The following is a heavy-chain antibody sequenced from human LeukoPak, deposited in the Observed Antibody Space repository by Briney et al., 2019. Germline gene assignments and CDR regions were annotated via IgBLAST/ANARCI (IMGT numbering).Heavy chain of an antibody. V-gene: IGHV4-59*01. CDR1: RVSIRSYY. CDR3: ARVCGGMGLPLDY. D-gene: IGHD2-21*02. CDR2: IYNSGST. Sequence: SQTLSLTCTVSRVSIRSYYSSSSPRRPQKGVWCSGGIYNSGSTYYNPSLKSRVTISLDTSKNQFSLKLSSVTAADTAVYYCARVCGGMGLPLDYWGQGRLVT. J-gene: IGHJ4*02.